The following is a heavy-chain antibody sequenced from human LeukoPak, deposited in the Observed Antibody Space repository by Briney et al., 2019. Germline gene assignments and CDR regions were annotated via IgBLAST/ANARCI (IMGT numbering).Heavy chain of an antibody. D-gene: IGHD6-13*01. CDR3: ARGIAAAGRYYYYGMDV. CDR2: ITPILGIA. CDR1: GGTFSSYA. J-gene: IGHJ6*02. V-gene: IGHV1-69*04. Sequence: SVKVSCKASGGTFSSYAISWVRQAPGQGLEWMGRITPILGIANYAQKFQGRVTITADKSTSTAYMELSSLRSEDTAVYYCARGIAAAGRYYYYGMDVWGQGTTVTVSS.